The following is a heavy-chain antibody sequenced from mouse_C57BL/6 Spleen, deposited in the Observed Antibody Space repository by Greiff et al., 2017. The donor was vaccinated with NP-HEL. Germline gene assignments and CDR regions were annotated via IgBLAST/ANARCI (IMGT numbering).Heavy chain of an antibody. CDR3: ARMGSNYDAMDY. D-gene: IGHD2-5*01. J-gene: IGHJ4*01. CDR2: IYPGDGDT. Sequence: QVQLQQSGPELVKPGASVKISCKASGYAFSSSWMNWVKQRPGKGLEWIGRIYPGDGDTNYNGKFKGKATLTADKSSSTAYMQLSSLTSEDSAVYFCARMGSNYDAMDYWGQGTSVTVSS. CDR1: GYAFSSSW. V-gene: IGHV1-82*01.